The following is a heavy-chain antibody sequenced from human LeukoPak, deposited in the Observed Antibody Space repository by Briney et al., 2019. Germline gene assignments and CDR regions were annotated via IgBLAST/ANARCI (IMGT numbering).Heavy chain of an antibody. CDR1: GYTFTDYY. CDR2: ISPYNGNT. D-gene: IGHD2/OR15-2a*01. J-gene: IGHJ4*02. V-gene: IGHV1-18*04. CDR3: ARSNVDVSMTQIDY. Sequence: ASVKVSFKASGYTFTDYYMHWVRQAPGQGLEWMGWISPYNGNTNYAQKLQDRVTMTTATSTSTAYMELRSLISDDTAVYYCARSNVDVSMTQIDYWGQGTLVTVSS.